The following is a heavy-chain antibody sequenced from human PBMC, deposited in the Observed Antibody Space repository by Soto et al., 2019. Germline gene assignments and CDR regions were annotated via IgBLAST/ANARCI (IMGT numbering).Heavy chain of an antibody. CDR2: INHSGST. CDR3: ASTPRGQQLVYYYYGMDV. J-gene: IGHJ6*02. Sequence: PSETLSLTCAVYGGSFSGYYWSWIRQPPRKGMEWIGEINHSGSTNYNPSLKSRVTISVDTSKNQFSLKLSSVTAADTAVYYCASTPRGQQLVYYYYGMDVWGQGTTVTVSS. CDR1: GGSFSGYY. V-gene: IGHV4-34*01. D-gene: IGHD6-13*01.